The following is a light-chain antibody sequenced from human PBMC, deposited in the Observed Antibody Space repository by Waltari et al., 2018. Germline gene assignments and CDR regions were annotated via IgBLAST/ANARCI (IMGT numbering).Light chain of an antibody. CDR3: QHRGNWPPT. CDR1: QSVCTY. Sequence: EIVLTQSPATLSLSPGERATLSCRASQSVCTYFAWYHQKPGQAPRLLISDVSNRATGVPARFSGSGSGTDFTLTISSLEPEDFAVYYCQHRGNWPPTFGQGTKVEIK. J-gene: IGKJ1*01. CDR2: DVS. V-gene: IGKV3-11*01.